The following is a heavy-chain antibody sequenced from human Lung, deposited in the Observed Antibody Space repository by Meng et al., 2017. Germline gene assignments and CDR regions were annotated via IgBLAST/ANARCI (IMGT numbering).Heavy chain of an antibody. J-gene: IGHJ5*02. CDR1: GGSICSSGYY. CDR2: LGQSGFT. Sequence: QPQLQXXGPGMVKPAEAPSLTCSVPGGSICSSGYYWGWIRPPPGKGXGWIXSLGQSGFTYYTPSVKXRVTVXXXTSKSQFSLKLTXXTAADXAVYFCXRSSAWVRTGFDPWGQGTLVTVSS. D-gene: IGHD3-22*01. CDR3: XRSSAWVRTGFDP. V-gene: IGHV4-39*05.